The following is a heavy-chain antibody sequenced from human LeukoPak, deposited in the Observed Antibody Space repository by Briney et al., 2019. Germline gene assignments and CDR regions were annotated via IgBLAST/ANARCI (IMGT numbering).Heavy chain of an antibody. CDR1: GFTFSSYE. J-gene: IGHJ6*03. D-gene: IGHD5-18*01. V-gene: IGHV3-48*03. CDR2: ISGSGSTI. Sequence: PGGSLRLSCAASGFTFSSYEMNWVRQAPGKGLEWVSHISGSGSTIYYADSVKGRFTISRDNAKNSLYLQMNSLRAEDTAVYYCAGGNIYGTYMDVWGKGTTVTVSS. CDR3: AGGNIYGTYMDV.